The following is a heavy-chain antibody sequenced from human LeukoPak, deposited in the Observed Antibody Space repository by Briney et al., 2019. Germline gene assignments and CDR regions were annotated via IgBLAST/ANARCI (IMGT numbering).Heavy chain of an antibody. D-gene: IGHD3-3*01. V-gene: IGHV5-51*01. CDR2: IYPSNSDT. J-gene: IGHJ4*02. CDR1: GYYFSSYW. Sequence: GESLKISCQGSGYYFSSYWMGWVRPKPGRGLEWMGLIYPSNSDTRYSPSVQGQVTISADKSISTAYLQWSSLKASDTAMYYCARGNGDFWSAYIYWGQGTLVTVSS. CDR3: ARGNGDFWSAYIY.